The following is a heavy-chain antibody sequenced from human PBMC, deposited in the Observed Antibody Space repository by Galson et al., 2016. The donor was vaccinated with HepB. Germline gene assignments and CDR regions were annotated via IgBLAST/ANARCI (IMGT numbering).Heavy chain of an antibody. V-gene: IGHV3-23*01. J-gene: IGHJ4*02. D-gene: IGHD2-15*01. CDR2: IGTRADDT. Sequence: SLRLSCAASGFTFTTFVMSWVRQAPGKGLDWVSTIGTRADDTFYADSVKGRFTISRDNSKNTLYLQMHSLRAEDTAVYYCAKGSRYCSGASCSWFDYRGQGTLVTVSS. CDR1: GFTFTTFV. CDR3: AKGSRYCSGASCSWFDY.